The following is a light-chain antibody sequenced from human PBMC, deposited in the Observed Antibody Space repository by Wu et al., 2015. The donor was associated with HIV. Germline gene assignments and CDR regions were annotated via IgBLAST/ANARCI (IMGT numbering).Light chain of an antibody. V-gene: IGKV3-20*01. J-gene: IGKJ5*01. Sequence: ENVLRSSPATLSLSPGERATLSCRASQSINNNYFAWFHQKPGQAPRLLIYSASNRAPGIPDRFSGSGSGTDFTLTISRLEPEDFGVYYCQQYDSSTTFGQGTRLDIK. CDR1: QSINNNY. CDR3: QQYDSSTT. CDR2: SAS.